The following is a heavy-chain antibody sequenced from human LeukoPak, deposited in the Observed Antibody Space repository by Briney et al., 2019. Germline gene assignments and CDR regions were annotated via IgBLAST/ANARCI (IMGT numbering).Heavy chain of an antibody. CDR3: SSGYQRAGTYYYYGMDV. CDR1: GFTFSSYA. CDR2: ISYDGSNK. D-gene: IGHD3-22*01. Sequence: GGSLRLSCAASGFTFSSYAMHWVRQAPGKGLEWVAVISYDGSNKYYADSVKGRFTISRDNSKNTLYLQMNSLRAEDTAVYYCSSGYQRAGTYYYYGMDVWGQGTTVTVSS. J-gene: IGHJ6*02. V-gene: IGHV3-30*04.